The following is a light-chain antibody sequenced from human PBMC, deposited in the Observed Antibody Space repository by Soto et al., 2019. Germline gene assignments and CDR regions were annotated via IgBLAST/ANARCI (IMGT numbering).Light chain of an antibody. CDR2: DVS. Sequence: QSVLTQPASVSGSPGQSITISCTGTSSDVGGYNYVSWYQQHPGKAPKLMIYDVSNRPSGVSNRFSGSKSGNTASLTISGLQAEDEADYYCSSYTSSSTLMVFVTGTNLTVL. CDR3: SSYTSSSTLMV. V-gene: IGLV2-14*01. CDR1: SSDVGGYNY. J-gene: IGLJ1*01.